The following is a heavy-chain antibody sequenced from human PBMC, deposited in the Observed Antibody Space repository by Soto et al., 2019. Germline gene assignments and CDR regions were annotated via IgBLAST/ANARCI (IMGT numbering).Heavy chain of an antibody. CDR1: GFSLNTSGVG. V-gene: IGHV2-5*02. CDR3: TISMGLDGTRALDI. CDR2: IYWDDNT. Sequence: QITLKESGPTLVKPTQTLTLTCTVSGFSLNTSGVGVGWIRQPPGKALEWLALIYWDDNTRYSPSLKCRLTTTNVTSTNLVDLTMPNMHPVDTATYYCTISMGLDGTRALDIWGQGTVVTVST. D-gene: IGHD1-26*01. J-gene: IGHJ3*02.